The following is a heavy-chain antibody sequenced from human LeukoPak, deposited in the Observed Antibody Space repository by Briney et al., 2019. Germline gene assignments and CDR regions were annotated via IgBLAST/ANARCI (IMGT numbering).Heavy chain of an antibody. D-gene: IGHD6-13*01. CDR2: ISSSGSYT. CDR3: ARFIAAPYYFDY. V-gene: IGHV3-21*01. J-gene: IGHJ4*02. CDR1: GFTFSSYS. Sequence: GGSLRLSCAASGFTFSSYSMNWVRQAPGKGLEWVSSISSSGSYTYYADSLEGRFTISRDNAKNSLHLQMNSLRAEDTAVYYCARFIAAPYYFDYWGRGTLVTVSS.